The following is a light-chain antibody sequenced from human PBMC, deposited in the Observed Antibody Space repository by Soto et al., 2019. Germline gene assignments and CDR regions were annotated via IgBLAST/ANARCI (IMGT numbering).Light chain of an antibody. J-gene: IGKJ1*01. Sequence: EIVLTQSPATLSLSPGERATLSCRASQSVSSYFAWYQQKPGQAPRLLIYDASNRATGVPARCSGSGSGTDFTLTISSLAPEDFAVYYCQQRRYWPVTFGQGTKVEIK. CDR2: DAS. CDR3: QQRRYWPVT. V-gene: IGKV3-11*01. CDR1: QSVSSY.